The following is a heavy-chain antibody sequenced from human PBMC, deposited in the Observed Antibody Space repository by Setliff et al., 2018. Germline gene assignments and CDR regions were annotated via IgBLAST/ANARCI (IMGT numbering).Heavy chain of an antibody. Sequence: PSETLSLTCTVSGGSISSGDYYWSWIRQPPGKGLEWIGYIYSSGSTYYNPSLKSRVSISVDTSKNQFSLRLNSVTAADTAVYYCARDVEVGGWYFDLWGHGTLVTVSS. D-gene: IGHD1-26*01. CDR2: IYSSGST. CDR3: ARDVEVGGWYFDL. CDR1: GGSISSGDYY. V-gene: IGHV4-30-4*08. J-gene: IGHJ2*01.